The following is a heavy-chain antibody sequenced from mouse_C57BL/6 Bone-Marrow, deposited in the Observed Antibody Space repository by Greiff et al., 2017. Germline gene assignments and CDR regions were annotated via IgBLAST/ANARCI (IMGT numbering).Heavy chain of an antibody. CDR2: IYPGSGST. D-gene: IGHD1-1*01. J-gene: IGHJ3*01. CDR3: ANYYGSSWFAY. Sequence: QVQLQQPGAELVKPGASVKMSCKASGYTFTSYWITWVKQRPGQGLAWIGDIYPGSGSTNYNEKFKSKATLTVDTSSSTAYMQLSSLTSADSAVYYCANYYGSSWFAYWGQGTLVTVSA. CDR1: GYTFTSYW. V-gene: IGHV1-55*01.